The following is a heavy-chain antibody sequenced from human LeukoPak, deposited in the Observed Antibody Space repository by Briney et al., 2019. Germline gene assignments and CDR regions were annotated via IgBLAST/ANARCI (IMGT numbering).Heavy chain of an antibody. D-gene: IGHD3-22*01. CDR1: GGSISSGSYY. V-gene: IGHV4-61*02. J-gene: IGHJ6*03. Sequence: SQTLSFTCTVSGGSISSGSYYWSWIRQPAGKGLEWIGRIYTGGSTNYNPSLKSRVTISVDTSKNQFSLKLSSVTAADRAVYYCAREQPDSSGSKVYYYYYMDVWGKGTTVTVSS. CDR3: AREQPDSSGSKVYYYYYMDV. CDR2: IYTGGST.